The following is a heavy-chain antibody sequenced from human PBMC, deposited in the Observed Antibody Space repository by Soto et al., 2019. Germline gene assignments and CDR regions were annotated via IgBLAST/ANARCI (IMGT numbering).Heavy chain of an antibody. CDR3: AAFYVKSYYYGMDV. CDR2: ISAYNGNT. CDR1: GYTFTCYG. V-gene: IGHV1-18*01. J-gene: IGHJ6*02. D-gene: IGHD3-16*01. Sequence: QVQLVQSGAEVKKPGASVKVSCKASGYTFTCYGISWVRQAPGQGLEWMGWISAYNGNTNYAQKLQDRVTMTTDTSTNTAYMELRSLRYADTAVYYCAAFYVKSYYYGMDVWGQGTTVTVSS.